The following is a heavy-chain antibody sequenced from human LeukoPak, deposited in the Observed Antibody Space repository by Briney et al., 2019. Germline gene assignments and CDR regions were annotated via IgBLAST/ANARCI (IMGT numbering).Heavy chain of an antibody. J-gene: IGHJ4*02. V-gene: IGHV3-30-3*01. D-gene: IGHD6-13*01. Sequence: GGSLRLSCAASGFTFSSYAMHWVRQALGKGLEWVAVISYDGSNKYYADSVKGRFTISRDNSKNTLYLQMNSLRAEDTAVYYCARAQRPGIAAAGHGYWGQGTLVTVSS. CDR1: GFTFSSYA. CDR2: ISYDGSNK. CDR3: ARAQRPGIAAAGHGY.